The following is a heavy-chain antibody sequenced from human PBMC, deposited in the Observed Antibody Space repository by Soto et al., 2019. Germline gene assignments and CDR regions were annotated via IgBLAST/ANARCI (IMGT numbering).Heavy chain of an antibody. Sequence: ASVKVSCKASGYTFTSYGISWVRQAPGQGLEWMGWISAYNGNTNYAQKLQGRVTMTTDTSTSTAYMELRSLRSDDTAVYYCARDIVVVVAATGSFDYWGQGTLVTVSS. CDR1: GYTFTSYG. V-gene: IGHV1-18*01. CDR2: ISAYNGNT. D-gene: IGHD2-15*01. CDR3: ARDIVVVVAATGSFDY. J-gene: IGHJ4*02.